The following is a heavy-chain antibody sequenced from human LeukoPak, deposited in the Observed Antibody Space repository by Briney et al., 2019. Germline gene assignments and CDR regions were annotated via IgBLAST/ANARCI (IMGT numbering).Heavy chain of an antibody. D-gene: IGHD4-11*01. CDR1: GGSISSGGYY. Sequence: SQTLSLTCTVSGGSISSGGYYWSWIRQHPGKGLEWIGYIYYSGSTYYNPSLKSRVTISVDTSKNQFSLKLSSVTAADTAVYYCARRSGMTTVTYYYYYGMDVWGQGTTVTVSS. J-gene: IGHJ6*02. CDR3: ARRSGMTTVTYYYYYGMDV. V-gene: IGHV4-31*03. CDR2: IYYSGST.